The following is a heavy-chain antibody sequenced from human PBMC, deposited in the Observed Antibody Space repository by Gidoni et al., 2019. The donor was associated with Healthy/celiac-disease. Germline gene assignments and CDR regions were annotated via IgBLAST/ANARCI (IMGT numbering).Heavy chain of an antibody. CDR2: IYYSGST. J-gene: IGHJ5*02. CDR1: GGSISSSSYS. V-gene: IGHV4-39*01. D-gene: IGHD2-8*01. CDR3: ARQGPTIVLMVLLDVGWFDP. Sequence: QLQLQESGPGLVKPSETLSLTCTVSGGSISSSSYSLGWIRQPPGKGLEWIGSIYYSGSTYYNPSLKSRVTISVDTSKNQFSLKLSSVTAADTAVYYCARQGPTIVLMVLLDVGWFDPWGQGTLVTVSS.